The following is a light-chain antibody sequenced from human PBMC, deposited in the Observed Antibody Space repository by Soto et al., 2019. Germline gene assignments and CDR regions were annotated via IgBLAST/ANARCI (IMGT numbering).Light chain of an antibody. CDR2: DVS. Sequence: QSVLTQPASVSGSTGQSITISRTGTSSDVGGYNYVSWYQQHPGKAPKLMIYDVSNRPSGVSNRFSGSKSGNTASLTISGLQAEDEADYYCSSYTSSSSYVFGTGTKVTVL. V-gene: IGLV2-14*01. J-gene: IGLJ1*01. CDR3: SSYTSSSSYV. CDR1: SSDVGGYNY.